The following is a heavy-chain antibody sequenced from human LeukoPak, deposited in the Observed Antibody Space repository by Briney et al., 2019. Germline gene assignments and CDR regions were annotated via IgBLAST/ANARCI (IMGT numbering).Heavy chain of an antibody. V-gene: IGHV5-10-1*01. Sequence: GESRKISCKGSGYSFTSYWISWVRQMPGKGLEWMGRIDPSDSYTNYSPSFQGHVTISADKSISTAYLQWSSLKASDTAMYYCARHHCRGGSCYPAGGFGPWGQGTLVTVSS. CDR3: ARHHCRGGSCYPAGGFGP. CDR1: GYSFTSYW. J-gene: IGHJ5*02. CDR2: IDPSDSYT. D-gene: IGHD2-15*01.